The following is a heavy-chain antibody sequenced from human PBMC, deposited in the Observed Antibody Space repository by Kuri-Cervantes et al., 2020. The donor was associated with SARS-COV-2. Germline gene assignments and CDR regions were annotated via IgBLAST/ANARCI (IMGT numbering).Heavy chain of an antibody. CDR3: ARLDFWSGLPHYYYYGMDV. CDR1: GYTFTSYG. J-gene: IGHJ6*02. D-gene: IGHD3-3*01. Sequence: ASVKVSCKASGYTFTSYGISWVRQAPGQGLEWMGWISAYNGNTNYAQKLQGRVTMITDTSTSTAYMEPRSLRSDDTAVYYCARLDFWSGLPHYYYYGMDVWGQGTTVTVSS. CDR2: ISAYNGNT. V-gene: IGHV1-18*01.